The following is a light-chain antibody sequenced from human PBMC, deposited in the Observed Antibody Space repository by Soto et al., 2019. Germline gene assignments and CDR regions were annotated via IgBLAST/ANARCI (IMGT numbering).Light chain of an antibody. CDR3: QQYNSYSIT. CDR2: KAS. Sequence: DIQMTQSPSTLSASVGDRVTITCRASQSISSWLAWYQQKPGKAPKLLIYKASSLESGVPSRFSGSGSGTEFTLTISSLQPDDFATYDGQQYNSYSITFGPGTKVDIK. J-gene: IGKJ3*01. CDR1: QSISSW. V-gene: IGKV1-5*03.